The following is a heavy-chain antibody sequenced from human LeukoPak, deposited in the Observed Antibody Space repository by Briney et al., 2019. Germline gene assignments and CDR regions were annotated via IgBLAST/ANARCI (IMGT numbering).Heavy chain of an antibody. CDR1: GGSISSYY. CDR3: ARTQELDV. CDR2: IYYGGST. Sequence: PSETLSLTCTVSGGSISSYYWSWIRQPPGKGLEWIGYIYYGGSTNYNPSLKSRVTISVDTSKNQFSLKLSSVTAADTAVYYCARTQELDVWGQGTTVTVSS. J-gene: IGHJ6*02. V-gene: IGHV4-59*01.